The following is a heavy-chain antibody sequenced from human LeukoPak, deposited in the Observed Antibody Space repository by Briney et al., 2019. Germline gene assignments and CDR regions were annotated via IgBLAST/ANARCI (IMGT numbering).Heavy chain of an antibody. D-gene: IGHD4-17*01. Sequence: SVKVSCKASGGTFSSYAISWVRQVPGQGLEWMGRIIPIFGIANYAQKFQGRVTITADKSTSTAYMELSSLRSEDTAVYYCAREAPHYGDLNWFDPWGQGTLVTVSS. V-gene: IGHV1-69*04. CDR2: IIPIFGIA. J-gene: IGHJ5*02. CDR1: GGTFSSYA. CDR3: AREAPHYGDLNWFDP.